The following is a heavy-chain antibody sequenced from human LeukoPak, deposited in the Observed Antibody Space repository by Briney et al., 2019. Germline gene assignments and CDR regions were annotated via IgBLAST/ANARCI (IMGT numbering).Heavy chain of an antibody. V-gene: IGHV1-46*01. D-gene: IGHD6-19*01. Sequence: ASVKVSCKASGYTFTSYYMHWVRQAPGQGLEWMGIINPSGGSTSYAQKFQGRVTMTRDMSTSTVYMELSSLRSEDTAVYYCARDSSGCPGFFCGQGTLVTVSS. CDR2: INPSGGST. CDR3: ARDSSGCPGFF. CDR1: GYTFTSYY. J-gene: IGHJ4*02.